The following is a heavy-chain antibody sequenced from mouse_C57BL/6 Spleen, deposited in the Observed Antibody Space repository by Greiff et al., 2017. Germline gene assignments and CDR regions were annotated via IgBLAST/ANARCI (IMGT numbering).Heavy chain of an antibody. D-gene: IGHD3-1*01. CDR2: INPSNGGT. CDR3: ARGGGQLGPFDY. J-gene: IGHJ2*01. Sequence: VQLQQPGTELVKPGASVKLSCKASGYTFTSYWMHWVKQRPGQGLEWIGNINPSNGGTNYNEKFKSKATLTVDKSSSTAYMQLSSLTSEDSAVXYCARGGGQLGPFDYWGQGTTLTVSS. CDR1: GYTFTSYW. V-gene: IGHV1-53*01.